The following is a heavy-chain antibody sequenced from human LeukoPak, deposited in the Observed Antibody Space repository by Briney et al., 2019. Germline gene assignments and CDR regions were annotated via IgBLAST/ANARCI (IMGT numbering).Heavy chain of an antibody. Sequence: GGSLRLSCAASGFTFSSYGMHWVRQAPGKGLEWVAVIWYDGSNKYYADSVKGRFTISRDDSKNTLYLQMNSLRAEDTAVYYCAKAWDYYDSSGEYYFDYWGQGTLVTVSS. J-gene: IGHJ4*02. V-gene: IGHV3-33*06. CDR1: GFTFSSYG. CDR2: IWYDGSNK. D-gene: IGHD3-22*01. CDR3: AKAWDYYDSSGEYYFDY.